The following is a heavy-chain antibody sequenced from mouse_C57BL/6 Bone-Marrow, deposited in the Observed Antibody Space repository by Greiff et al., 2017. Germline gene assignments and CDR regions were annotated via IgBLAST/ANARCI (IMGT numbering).Heavy chain of an antibody. CDR1: GFTFSDYG. D-gene: IGHD1-1*02. J-gene: IGHJ2*01. CDR2: ISNLAYSI. Sequence: DVMLVESGGGLVQPGGSLKLSCAASGFTFSDYGMAWVRQAPRKGPEWVAFISNLAYSIYYADTVTGRFTISRENAKNTLYLEMSSLRSEDTAMYYCARHGNYLDYWGQGTTLTVSS. V-gene: IGHV5-15*01. CDR3: ARHGNYLDY.